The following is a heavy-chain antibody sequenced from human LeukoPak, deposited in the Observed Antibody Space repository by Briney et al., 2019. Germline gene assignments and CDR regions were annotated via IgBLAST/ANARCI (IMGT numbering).Heavy chain of an antibody. CDR2: ISSSGSTI. CDR1: GFTFSSYA. V-gene: IGHV3-48*03. D-gene: IGHD3-10*01. CDR3: ARSMVRGVIPFDY. J-gene: IGHJ4*02. Sequence: PGGSLRLSCAASGFTFSSYAMSWVRQAPGKGLEWVSYISSSGSTIYYADSVKGRFTISRDNAKNSLYLQMNSLRAEDTAVYYCARSMVRGVIPFDYWGQGTLVTVSS.